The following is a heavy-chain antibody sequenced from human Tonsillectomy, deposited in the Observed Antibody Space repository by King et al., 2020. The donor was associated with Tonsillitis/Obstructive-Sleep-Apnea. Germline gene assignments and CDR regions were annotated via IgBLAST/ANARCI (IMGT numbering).Heavy chain of an antibody. V-gene: IGHV3-21*01. CDR1: GFTFSSYS. J-gene: IGHJ4*02. CDR3: ARGWGGYSYGSESPLDY. Sequence: QLVQSGGGLVKPGGSLRLSCAASGFTFSSYSMNWVRQAPGKGLEWVSSISSSSSYIYYADSVKGRFTISRDNAKNSLYLQMNSLRAEDTAVYYCARGWGGYSYGSESPLDYWGQGTLVTVSS. CDR2: ISSSSSYI. D-gene: IGHD5-18*01.